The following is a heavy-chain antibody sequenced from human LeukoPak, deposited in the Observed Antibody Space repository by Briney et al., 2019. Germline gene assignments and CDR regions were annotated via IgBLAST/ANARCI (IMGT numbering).Heavy chain of an antibody. D-gene: IGHD3-10*01. Sequence: ASVKVSCKASGGTFSSYAISWVRQAPGQGLEWMGGIIPIFGTANYAQKFQGRVTITADKSTSTAYMELSSLRSEDTAVYYCARPRITMVRGVISLGWFDPWGQGTLVTVPS. CDR2: IIPIFGTA. J-gene: IGHJ5*02. V-gene: IGHV1-69*06. CDR3: ARPRITMVRGVISLGWFDP. CDR1: GGTFSSYA.